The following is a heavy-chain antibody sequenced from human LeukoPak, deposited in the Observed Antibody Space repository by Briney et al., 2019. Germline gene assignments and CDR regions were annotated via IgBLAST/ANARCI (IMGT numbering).Heavy chain of an antibody. CDR1: GFTFSSYA. V-gene: IGHV3-64*01. D-gene: IGHD3-10*01. CDR2: ISSNGGST. Sequence: PGGSLRLSCAASGFTFSSYAMHWVRQAPGKGLEYVSAISSNGGSTYYANSVKGRFTISRDNSKNTLYLQMGSLRAEDMAVYYCARVNYGSGLYYYYYMDVWGKGTTVTVSS. CDR3: ARVNYGSGLYYYYYMDV. J-gene: IGHJ6*03.